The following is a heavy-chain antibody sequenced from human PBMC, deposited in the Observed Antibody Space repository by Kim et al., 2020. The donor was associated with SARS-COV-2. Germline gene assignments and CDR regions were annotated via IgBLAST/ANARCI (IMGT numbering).Heavy chain of an antibody. J-gene: IGHJ5*02. CDR3: ARGWQSAARGNWFDP. CDR2: ISGGADHI. CDR1: GFTFSDYC. Sequence: GGSLRLSCAASGFTFSDYCMSWIRQAPGKGLEWISYISGGADHIYYGDSVKGRFTISRDNAKKSLYLQMNSLIAEDTAVYHCARGWQSAARGNWFDPWG. D-gene: IGHD6-6*01. V-gene: IGHV3-11*01.